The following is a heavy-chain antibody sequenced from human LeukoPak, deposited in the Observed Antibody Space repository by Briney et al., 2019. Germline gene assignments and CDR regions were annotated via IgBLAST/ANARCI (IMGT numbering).Heavy chain of an antibody. Sequence: ASVKVSCKASGYTFTSYDINWVRQATGQGLEWMGWMNPNSGNTGYAQKFQGRVTMTRNTSISTAYMELSSLRSDDTAVYYCARDYCSSTSCYFDYWGQGTLVTVSS. V-gene: IGHV1-8*01. CDR2: MNPNSGNT. J-gene: IGHJ4*02. CDR3: ARDYCSSTSCYFDY. D-gene: IGHD2-2*01. CDR1: GYTFTSYD.